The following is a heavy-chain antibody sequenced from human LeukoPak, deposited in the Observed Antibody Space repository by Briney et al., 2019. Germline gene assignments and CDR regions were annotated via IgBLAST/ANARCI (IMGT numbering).Heavy chain of an antibody. D-gene: IGHD6-13*01. CDR1: GFTFSSYW. CDR2: IKQQGSER. J-gene: IGHJ1*01. V-gene: IGHV3-7*02. CDR3: VEAYSNSWYNFQH. Sequence: GGSLRLSCAASGFTFSSYWMSWVRQAPGKGLEWVANIKQQGSERYYVDSVRGRFTISRDNSKNTLLLQMNSLRAEDTAIYYCVEAYSNSWYNFQHWGQGTLVTVSS.